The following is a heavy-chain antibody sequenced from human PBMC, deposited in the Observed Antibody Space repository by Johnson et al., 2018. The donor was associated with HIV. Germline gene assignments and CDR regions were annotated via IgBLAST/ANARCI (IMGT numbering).Heavy chain of an antibody. Sequence: QVQLVESGGGVVQPGRSLRLSCAASGFTLSSYAMHWVRQAPGKGLEWVAVISYDGSNKYSADSVKGRFTISRDNSKNTLYLQMNILRAEDTAVYYCARGEVIVDAFDIWGQGTMVTVSS. J-gene: IGHJ3*02. V-gene: IGHV3-30-3*01. CDR3: ARGEVIVDAFDI. D-gene: IGHD3-22*01. CDR2: ISYDGSNK. CDR1: GFTLSSYA.